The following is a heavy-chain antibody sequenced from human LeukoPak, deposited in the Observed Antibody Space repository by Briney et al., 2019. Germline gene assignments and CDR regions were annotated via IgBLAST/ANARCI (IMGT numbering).Heavy chain of an antibody. J-gene: IGHJ4*02. CDR3: ARDRSISAAGDTY. CDR1: GFTFSDYW. Sequence: GGSLRLSCAASGFTFSDYWMHWVRQAPGTWLVWVSRVNRDGRSTSYADSVKGRFTVSRDNAKNTLSLQMNSLRAEDTAVYYCARDRSISAAGDTYWGQGTLVTVSS. CDR2: VNRDGRST. V-gene: IGHV3-74*01. D-gene: IGHD6-13*01.